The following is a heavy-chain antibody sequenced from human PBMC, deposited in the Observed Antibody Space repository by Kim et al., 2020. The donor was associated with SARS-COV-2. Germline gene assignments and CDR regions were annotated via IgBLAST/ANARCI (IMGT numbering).Heavy chain of an antibody. Sequence: SETLSLTCTVSGYSISSGYYWGWIRQPPGKGLEWIGSIYHSGSTYYNPSLKSRVTISVDTSKNQFSLKLSSVTAADTAVYYCARDTYYDSSGFDYWGQGT. V-gene: IGHV4-38-2*02. CDR3: ARDTYYDSSGFDY. D-gene: IGHD3-22*01. CDR1: GYSISSGYY. J-gene: IGHJ4*02. CDR2: IYHSGST.